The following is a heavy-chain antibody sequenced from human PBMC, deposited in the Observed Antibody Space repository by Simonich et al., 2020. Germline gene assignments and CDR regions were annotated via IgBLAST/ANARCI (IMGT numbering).Heavy chain of an antibody. Sequence: GAEVKKPGASVKVSCKASGYTFTGYYMHWVRHAPGQGLEWMGRINPNSGGTNYAQKFQGRVTMTRDTSISTAYMELSRLRSDDTAVYYCARVPGIYYYYGMDVWGQGTTVTVSS. D-gene: IGHD3-10*01. CDR3: ARVPGIYYYYGMDV. CDR1: GYTFTGYY. CDR2: INPNSGGT. V-gene: IGHV1-2*06. J-gene: IGHJ6*02.